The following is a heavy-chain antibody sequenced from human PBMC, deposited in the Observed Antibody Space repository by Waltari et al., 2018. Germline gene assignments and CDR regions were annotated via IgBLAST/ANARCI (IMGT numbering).Heavy chain of an antibody. CDR1: GGTFSSYA. CDR3: AREGGGSYGSGRSYYYGMDV. Sequence: QVQLVQSGAEVKKPGSSVKVSCKASGGTFSSYAISWVRQAPGQGLEWMGGTIPIFGTANYARNVQGRVTITADESTSTAYRELSSLRSEDTAVYYCAREGGGSYGSGRSYYYGMDVWGQGTTVTVSS. D-gene: IGHD3-10*01. V-gene: IGHV1-69*01. CDR2: TIPIFGTA. J-gene: IGHJ6*02.